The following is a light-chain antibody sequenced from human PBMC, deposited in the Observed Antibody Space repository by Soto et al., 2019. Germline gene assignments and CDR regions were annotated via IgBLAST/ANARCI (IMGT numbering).Light chain of an antibody. Sequence: QSALTQPPSASGSPGQSVTISCTGTSXXVGDYDYVSWYQQHPGKAPRLIIYAVDKRPSGVPDRFSGSKSGNTASLTVSGLQADDEADYYCSSYGGSNTKVFGSGTKVTVL. J-gene: IGLJ1*01. V-gene: IGLV2-8*01. CDR2: AVD. CDR1: SXXVGDYDY. CDR3: SSYGGSNTKV.